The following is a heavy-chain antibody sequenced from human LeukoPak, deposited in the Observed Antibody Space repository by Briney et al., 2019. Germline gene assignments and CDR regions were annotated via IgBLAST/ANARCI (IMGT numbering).Heavy chain of an antibody. D-gene: IGHD3-10*01. Sequence: GGSLILSCAASGFTFSSYAMSWVRQAPGKGLEWVSAISGSGGSTYYADSVKGRFTISRDNSKNTLYLQMNSLRAEDTAVYYCAKDIQYYYGSGSYYNLWGQGTLVTVSS. CDR1: GFTFSSYA. V-gene: IGHV3-23*01. CDR2: ISGSGGST. CDR3: AKDIQYYYGSGSYYNL. J-gene: IGHJ5*02.